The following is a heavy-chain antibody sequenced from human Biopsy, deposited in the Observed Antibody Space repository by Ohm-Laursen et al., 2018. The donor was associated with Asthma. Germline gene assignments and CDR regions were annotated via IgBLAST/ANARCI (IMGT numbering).Heavy chain of an antibody. J-gene: IGHJ4*02. CDR1: GHTFTSYY. Sequence: ATVKISCKASGHTFTSYYMHWVRQAPGQGLEWMGIINPSGGSTSYAQKFQGRVTMTRDTSTSTVYMELSSLRSEDTAVYYCARAGALIVGATMGYWGQGTLVTVSS. CDR3: ARAGALIVGATMGY. D-gene: IGHD1-26*01. CDR2: INPSGGST. V-gene: IGHV1-46*01.